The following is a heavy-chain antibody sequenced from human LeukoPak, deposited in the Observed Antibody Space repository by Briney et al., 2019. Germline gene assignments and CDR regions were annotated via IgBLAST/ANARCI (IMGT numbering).Heavy chain of an antibody. CDR3: AREVAGDYYYMDV. V-gene: IGHV3-21*01. D-gene: IGHD2-15*01. J-gene: IGHJ6*03. CDR2: ISSSSSYI. CDR1: GFTFSSYS. Sequence: PGGSLRLSCAASGFTFSSYSMNWVRQAPGKGLEWVSSISSSSSYIYYADSVKGRFTISRDNAKNSLYLQMNSLRAEDTAVYYCAREVAGDYYYMDVWGKGTTVTVSS.